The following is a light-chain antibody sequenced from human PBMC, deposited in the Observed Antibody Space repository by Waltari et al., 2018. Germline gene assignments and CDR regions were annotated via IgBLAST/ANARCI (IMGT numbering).Light chain of an antibody. CDR3: QQLNSYSLIT. Sequence: DIQLTQSPSLLSASVGDRVTITCRASQGRSNYLAWYQQKPGRAPNLLISATSTLQSGVPSRFSGSGSGTEFTLTISDLQPEDFTTYYCQQLNSYSLITFGQGTRLEIK. CDR2: ATS. J-gene: IGKJ5*01. CDR1: QGRSNY. V-gene: IGKV1-9*01.